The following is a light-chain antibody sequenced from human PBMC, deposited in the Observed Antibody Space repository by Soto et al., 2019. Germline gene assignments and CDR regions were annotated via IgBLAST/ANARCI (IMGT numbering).Light chain of an antibody. CDR2: GAS. J-gene: IGKJ1*01. V-gene: IGKV3-15*01. CDR1: QSVSSN. CDR3: QQYNNWPPWT. Sequence: EIVMTQAPATLSVSSGERATPSCRASQSVSSNLAWYQQKPGQAPRLLIYGASTRATGIPARFSGSGSGTKFTLTISSLQSEDFAVYYCQQYNNWPPWTFGQGTKV.